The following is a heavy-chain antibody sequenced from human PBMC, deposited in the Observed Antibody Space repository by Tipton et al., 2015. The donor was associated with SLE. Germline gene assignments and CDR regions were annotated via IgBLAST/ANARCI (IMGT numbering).Heavy chain of an antibody. CDR3: ASERRDGYNGGGDD. D-gene: IGHD5-24*01. J-gene: IGHJ4*02. CDR1: GYSFITFG. CDR2: LSPYSGNT. Sequence: QLVQSGAEVTKPGASVKVSCMASGYSFITFGVNWVRQVPGQGLEWMGWLSPYSGNTLYAQKLKCRVTMTTDTATNTAYMELRSLKSDDAAVYFCASERRDGYNGGGDDWGQGTLVTVSS. V-gene: IGHV1-18*01.